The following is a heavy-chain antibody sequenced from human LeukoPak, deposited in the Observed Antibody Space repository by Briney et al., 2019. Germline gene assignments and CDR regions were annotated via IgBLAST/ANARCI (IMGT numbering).Heavy chain of an antibody. Sequence: GGSLRLSCAASGFTFSTYGTHWVRQAPGKGLEWVAVIRSDGSSEYYADSVKGRFIISRDNSKNTLYLQMNSLRAEDAAVYYCARYCSGGTCYVGLIWGQGTLVTVSS. CDR3: ARYCSGGTCYVGLI. D-gene: IGHD2-15*01. CDR2: IRSDGSSE. CDR1: GFTFSTYG. J-gene: IGHJ4*02. V-gene: IGHV3-33*01.